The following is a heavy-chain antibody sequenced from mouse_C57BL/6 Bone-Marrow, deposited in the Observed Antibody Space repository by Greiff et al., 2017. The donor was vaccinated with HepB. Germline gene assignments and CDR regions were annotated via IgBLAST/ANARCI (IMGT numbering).Heavy chain of an antibody. CDR3: AGLRRYYAMDY. J-gene: IGHJ4*01. Sequence: VQLQQPGAELVKPGASVKLSCKASGYTFTSYWMHWVKQRPGQGLEWIGMIHPNSGSTNYNEKFKSKATLTVDKSSSTAYMQLSSLTSEDSAVYYCAGLRRYYAMDYWGQGTSVTVSS. CDR2: IHPNSGST. V-gene: IGHV1-64*01. CDR1: GYTFTSYW. D-gene: IGHD2-2*01.